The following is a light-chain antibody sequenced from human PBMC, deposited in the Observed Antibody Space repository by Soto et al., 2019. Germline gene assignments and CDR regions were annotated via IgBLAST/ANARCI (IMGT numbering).Light chain of an antibody. J-gene: IGKJ1*01. CDR3: QQYGSSPWT. V-gene: IGKV3-20*01. CDR1: QSVSSSY. CDR2: GAS. Sequence: EIGLTQSPGTLSLSPWERATLSCRASQSVSSSYLAWYQQKPGQAPRLLIYGASSRATGIPDRFSGTGSGTDFTLTISRLEPEDFAVYYCQQYGSSPWTVGQGTKVELK.